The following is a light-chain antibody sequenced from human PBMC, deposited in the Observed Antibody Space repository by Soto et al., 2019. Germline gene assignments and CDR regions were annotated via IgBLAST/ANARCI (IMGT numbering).Light chain of an antibody. CDR2: GAS. CDR3: QQYDSSGYT. J-gene: IGKJ2*01. Sequence: VLSQSPGTLSLSPGERATLSCRASQSVSSSHLAWYQQKPGQAPRLLIYGASSRAAGIPDRFSGRGSGTDFTLTISRLEPEDFAVYYCQQYDSSGYTFGQGTKVDIK. CDR1: QSVSSSH. V-gene: IGKV3-20*01.